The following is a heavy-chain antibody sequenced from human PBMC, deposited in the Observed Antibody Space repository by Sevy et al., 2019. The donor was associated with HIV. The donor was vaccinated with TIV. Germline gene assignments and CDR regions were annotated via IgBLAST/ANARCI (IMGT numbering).Heavy chain of an antibody. Sequence: SETLSLTCTVSGGSISSYYWSWIRQPPGKGLEWIGYIYSSGRTNYNPSLTIRFTISVDTSKNQFSLKLSSVTAADTAVYYCARLYGDYSPYYYYYYMDVWGKGTTVTVSS. CDR2: IYSSGRT. CDR3: ARLYGDYSPYYYYYYMDV. D-gene: IGHD4-17*01. V-gene: IGHV4-59*01. CDR1: GGSISSYY. J-gene: IGHJ6*03.